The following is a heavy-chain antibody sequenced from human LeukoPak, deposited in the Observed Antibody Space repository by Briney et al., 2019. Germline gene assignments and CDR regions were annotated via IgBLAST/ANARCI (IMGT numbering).Heavy chain of an antibody. CDR2: IYSGGST. V-gene: IGHV3-53*01. Sequence: GGSLRLSCAASGFTVSNNYMSWVRQAPRKGLEWVSVIYSGGSTYYADSVKGRFTISRDNSKNTLYLQMNSLRAEDTAMYYCARESRGSYPYYYNGMDVWGQGTTVTVSS. CDR3: ARESRGSYPYYYNGMDV. D-gene: IGHD1-26*01. J-gene: IGHJ6*02. CDR1: GFTVSNNY.